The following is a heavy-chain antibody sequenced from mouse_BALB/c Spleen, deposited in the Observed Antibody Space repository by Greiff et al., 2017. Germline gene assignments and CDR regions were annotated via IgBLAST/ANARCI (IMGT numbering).Heavy chain of an antibody. Sequence: LVRPGTSVKVSCKASGYAFTNYLIEWVKQRPGQGLEWIGVINPGSGGTNYNEKFKGKATLTADKSSSTAYMQLSSLTSDDSAVYFCARSRSYGNYFDYWGQGTTLTVSS. CDR1: GYAFTNYL. V-gene: IGHV1-54*01. CDR3: ARSRSYGNYFDY. D-gene: IGHD2-1*01. CDR2: INPGSGGT. J-gene: IGHJ2*01.